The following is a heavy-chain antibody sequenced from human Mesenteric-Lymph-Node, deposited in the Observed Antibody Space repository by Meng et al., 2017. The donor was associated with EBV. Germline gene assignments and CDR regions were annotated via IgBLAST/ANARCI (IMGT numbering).Heavy chain of an antibody. D-gene: IGHD3-10*01. CDR3: ARENPARGNWFDP. CDR1: GGSVSSTSYY. V-gene: IGHV4-61*01. Sequence: QVQLKESGPGLVTPSETLSLTCTVSGGSVSSTSYYWSWIRQPPGKRLEWIGYVYYSGSTNYNPSLKSRVTISVDTSKNQFSLNLYSVTAADTAVYYCARENPARGNWFDPWGQGALVTVSS. J-gene: IGHJ5*02. CDR2: VYYSGST.